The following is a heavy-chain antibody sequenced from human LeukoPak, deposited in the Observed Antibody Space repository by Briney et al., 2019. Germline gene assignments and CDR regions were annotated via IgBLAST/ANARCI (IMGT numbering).Heavy chain of an antibody. CDR1: GFTFSSYA. D-gene: IGHD5-12*01. CDR3: ARAAPDIVFLLDYFAY. CDR2: ISYDGSNN. V-gene: IGHV3-30-3*01. Sequence: PGGSLRLFCAASGFTFSSYAMHGVRQAPGKGLEWVAVISYDGSNNYYADSVQCRFTISRDHPKNTLYLQMNSPRAEDTAVYYCARAAPDIVFLLDYFAYWGQGTLVTVSS. J-gene: IGHJ4*02.